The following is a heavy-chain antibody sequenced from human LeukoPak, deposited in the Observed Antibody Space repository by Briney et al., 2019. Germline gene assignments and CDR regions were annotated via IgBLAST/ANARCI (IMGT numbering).Heavy chain of an antibody. V-gene: IGHV4-31*03. CDR3: ARVGTVVTAPYTYNWFDP. D-gene: IGHD2-21*02. CDR1: GGSISSGGYY. Sequence: PSQTLSLTCTVSGGSISSGGYYWSWIRQHPGKGLEWIGYIYYSGSTYYNPSLKSRVTISVDTSKNQFSLKLSSVTAADTAVYYCARVGTVVTAPYTYNWFDPWGQGTLVTVSS. CDR2: IYYSGST. J-gene: IGHJ5*02.